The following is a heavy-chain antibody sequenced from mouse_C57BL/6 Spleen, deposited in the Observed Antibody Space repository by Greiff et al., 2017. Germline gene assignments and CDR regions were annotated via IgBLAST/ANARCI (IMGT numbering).Heavy chain of an antibody. CDR3: ARSDVWYFDV. Sequence: VQLQQSGPELVKPGASVKISCKASGYAFSSSWMNWVKQRPGKGLEWIGRIYPGDGDTNYNGKFKGKATLTADKSSSTAYMQLSSLTSEDSAVYFWARSDVWYFDVWGTGTTVTVSS. CDR2: IYPGDGDT. J-gene: IGHJ1*03. V-gene: IGHV1-82*01. CDR1: GYAFSSSW.